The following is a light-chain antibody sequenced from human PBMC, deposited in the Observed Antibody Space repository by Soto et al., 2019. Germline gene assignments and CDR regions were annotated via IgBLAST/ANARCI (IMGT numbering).Light chain of an antibody. V-gene: IGKV1-5*01. Sequence: TQSPGTLSASVGDRVTITCRASQSISSWLAWYQQKPGKAPKLLIYDASSLKSGVPSRFSGSGSGTEFTLTISSLQPDDFATYYCQQYNSYSWTFGQGTKVYIK. J-gene: IGKJ1*01. CDR1: QSISSW. CDR3: QQYNSYSWT. CDR2: DAS.